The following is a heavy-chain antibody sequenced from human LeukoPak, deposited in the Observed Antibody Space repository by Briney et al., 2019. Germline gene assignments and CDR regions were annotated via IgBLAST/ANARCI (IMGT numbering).Heavy chain of an antibody. V-gene: IGHV3-64*01. CDR3: ARETSVRGATDY. CDR2: ISTTGSSR. CDR1: GFTFRSFV. D-gene: IGHD1-26*01. J-gene: IGHJ4*02. Sequence: PGGCLRLSFAASGFTFRSFVMAWVRQAPGKGLEYVSSISTTGSSRYYGNSVKDRFTVSRDNSKNTLYLEMRSLRPEDMAVYYCARETSVRGATDYWGQGTLVTVSS.